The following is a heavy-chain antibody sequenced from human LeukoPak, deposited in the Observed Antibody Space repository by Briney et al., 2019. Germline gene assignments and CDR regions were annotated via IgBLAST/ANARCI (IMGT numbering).Heavy chain of an antibody. Sequence: ASVKVSCKASGFTFTNYYMHWVRQAPGQGLEWMGLTNPSGSNTNYAQKFRGRVTMTRDTSATTVYMELSSLGSEDTAVYYCAREESGGYFDYGGQGTLVTVSS. J-gene: IGHJ4*02. CDR3: AREESGGYFDY. V-gene: IGHV1-46*01. CDR2: TNPSGSNT. D-gene: IGHD2-8*02. CDR1: GFTFTNYY.